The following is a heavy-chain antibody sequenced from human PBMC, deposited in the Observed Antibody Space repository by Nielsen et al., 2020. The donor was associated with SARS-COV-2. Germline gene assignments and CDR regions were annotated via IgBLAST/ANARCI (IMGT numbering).Heavy chain of an antibody. V-gene: IGHV5-10-1*01. Sequence: GGSLRLSCKGSGYSFTSYWISWVRQMPGKGLEWMGRIDPSDSCTNYSPSFQGHVTISADKSISTAYLQWSSLKASDTAMYYCARLSSSSSWYDPYYYYGMDVWGQGTTVTVSS. D-gene: IGHD6-13*01. CDR3: ARLSSSSSWYDPYYYYGMDV. J-gene: IGHJ6*02. CDR1: GYSFTSYW. CDR2: IDPSDSCT.